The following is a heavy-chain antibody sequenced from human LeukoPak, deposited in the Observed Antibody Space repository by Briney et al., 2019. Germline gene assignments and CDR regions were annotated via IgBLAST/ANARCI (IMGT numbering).Heavy chain of an antibody. V-gene: IGHV3-9*01. CDR2: ISWNSGSI. CDR3: AKDSSYCGGDCYSSWVD. D-gene: IGHD2-21*02. CDR1: GFTFDDYA. J-gene: IGHJ4*02. Sequence: GRSLRLSCAASGFTFDDYAMHWVRQAPGKGLEWVSGISWNSGSIGYADSVKGRFTISRDNAKNSLYLQMNSLRAEDTALYYCAKDSSYCGGDCYSSWVDWGQGTLVTVSS.